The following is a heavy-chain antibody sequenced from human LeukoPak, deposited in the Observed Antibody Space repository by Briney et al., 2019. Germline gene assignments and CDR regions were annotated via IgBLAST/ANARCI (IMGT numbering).Heavy chain of an antibody. D-gene: IGHD2-21*02. J-gene: IGHJ4*02. CDR1: GFTFSNYA. CDR2: ISYDGSNT. CDR3: AKRAVTATIERGYFDN. V-gene: IGHV3-30-3*02. Sequence: GGSLRLSCAASGFTFSNYAIHWVRQAPGKGLEWEAVISYDGSNTNYADSVKGRFTISRDNSKTTLYLQMNSLRAEDTALYYCAKRAVTATIERGYFDNWGQGTLVIVSS.